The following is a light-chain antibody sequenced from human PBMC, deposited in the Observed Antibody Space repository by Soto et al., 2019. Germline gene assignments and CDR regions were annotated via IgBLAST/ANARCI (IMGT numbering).Light chain of an antibody. CDR1: QTVLYSSNNKNH. Sequence: DIVMTQSPDSLAVSLGERATINCRSSQTVLYSSNNKNHLAWYQQKPGQPPKLLIYWASTRESGVPDRFSGSGSWTDFTLTIISLQAEDVAVYYCQQYYTTPYTFGQGTKLEI. J-gene: IGKJ2*01. CDR2: WAS. V-gene: IGKV4-1*01. CDR3: QQYYTTPYT.